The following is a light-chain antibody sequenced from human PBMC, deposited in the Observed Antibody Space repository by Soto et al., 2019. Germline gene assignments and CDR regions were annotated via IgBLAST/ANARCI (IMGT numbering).Light chain of an antibody. CDR3: QQYGSSYPWT. V-gene: IGKV3-20*01. CDR1: QSVSSNY. CDR2: GAS. J-gene: IGKJ1*01. Sequence: EIVLTQSPGTRSFSPGERATLSCRASQSVSSNYLAWYQQKPGQAPRLLIYGASSRATGIPDRFSGSGSGTDFTLTIRRLEPEDFAVYYCQQYGSSYPWTFGQGTKVDIK.